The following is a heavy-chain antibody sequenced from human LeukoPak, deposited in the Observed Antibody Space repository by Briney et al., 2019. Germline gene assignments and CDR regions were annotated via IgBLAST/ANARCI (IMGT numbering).Heavy chain of an antibody. J-gene: IGHJ4*02. CDR1: GYTFTSYY. V-gene: IGHV1-2*06. Sequence: GASVKVSCKASGYTFTSYYMHWVRQAPGQGLEWMGRINPNSGGTNYAQKFQGRVTMTRDTSISTAYMELSRLRSDDTAVYYCAVTPDHSSSWVHANDYWGQGTLVTVSS. CDR3: AVTPDHSSSWVHANDY. D-gene: IGHD6-13*01. CDR2: INPNSGGT.